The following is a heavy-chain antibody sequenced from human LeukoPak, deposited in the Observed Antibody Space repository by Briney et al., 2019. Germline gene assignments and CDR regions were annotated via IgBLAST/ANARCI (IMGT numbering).Heavy chain of an antibody. V-gene: IGHV3-23*01. CDR3: ARESDFWSGYSSYYYYYYYMDV. D-gene: IGHD3-3*01. J-gene: IGHJ6*03. Sequence: PGGSLRLSCAASGFTFSSYAMSWVRQAPGKGLEWVSAISGSGGSTYYADSVKGRFTISRDNAKNSLYLQMNSLRAEDTAVYYCARESDFWSGYSSYYYYYYYMDVWGKGTTVTVSS. CDR1: GFTFSSYA. CDR2: ISGSGGST.